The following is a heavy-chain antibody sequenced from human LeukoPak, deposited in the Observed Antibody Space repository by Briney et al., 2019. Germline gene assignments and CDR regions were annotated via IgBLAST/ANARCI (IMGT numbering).Heavy chain of an antibody. CDR2: INHSGST. V-gene: IGHV4-34*01. J-gene: IGHJ5*02. D-gene: IGHD3-10*01. CDR3: ARQGYYSGSGSYPANWFDP. CDR1: GGSFSGYY. Sequence: SETLSLTCAVYGGSFSGYYGSWIRQPPGKGLEWIGGINHSGSTNYNPSLKSRVTISVDTSKNQFSLKLSSVTAADTAVYYCARQGYYSGSGSYPANWFDPWGQGTLVTVSS.